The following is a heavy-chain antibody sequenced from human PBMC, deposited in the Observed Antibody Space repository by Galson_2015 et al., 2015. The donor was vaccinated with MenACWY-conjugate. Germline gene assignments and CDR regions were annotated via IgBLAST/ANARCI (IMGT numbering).Heavy chain of an antibody. CDR1: GFTFNNYW. CDR2: INVDGSEE. V-gene: IGHV3-7*01. Sequence: SLRLSCAASGFTFNNYWMTWVRQAPGKGLEWVANINVDGSEENYMDSVRGRFTISRDNAKNSLFLQVNTLRAEDKAVYYCARGTLAVAGTDYWGQGTLVTVSS. J-gene: IGHJ4*02. D-gene: IGHD6-19*01. CDR3: ARGTLAVAGTDY.